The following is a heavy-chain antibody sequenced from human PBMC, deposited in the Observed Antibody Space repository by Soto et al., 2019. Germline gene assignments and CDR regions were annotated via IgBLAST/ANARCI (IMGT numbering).Heavy chain of an antibody. Sequence: EVQLLEHGGQLVQPGESLRLSCAASGFTFRTFTMNWVRQAPGKGLEWVSGIIGGDGDKFYSDSVKGRFTISRDNSKDMLFLQMSSLRVDDTAVYYCAKDRDPDGIWTFHSWGQGTLVTVSS. CDR1: GFTFRTFT. CDR3: AKDRDPDGIWTFHS. CDR2: IIGGDGDK. V-gene: IGHV3-23*01. D-gene: IGHD3-9*01. J-gene: IGHJ5*01.